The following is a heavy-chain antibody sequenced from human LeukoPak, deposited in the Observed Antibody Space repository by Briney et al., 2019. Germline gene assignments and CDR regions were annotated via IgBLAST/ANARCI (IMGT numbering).Heavy chain of an antibody. Sequence: PGRSLRLSCAASGFTFSSYGMHWVRQAPGKGLEWVAVISYDGSNKYYADSVKGRFTISRDNSKNTLYLHMNSLRPEDTAVYYCAKEWPSYTNGPLDYWGQGTLVTVSS. CDR2: ISYDGSNK. CDR1: GFTFSSYG. D-gene: IGHD1-1*01. CDR3: AKEWPSYTNGPLDY. V-gene: IGHV3-30*18. J-gene: IGHJ4*02.